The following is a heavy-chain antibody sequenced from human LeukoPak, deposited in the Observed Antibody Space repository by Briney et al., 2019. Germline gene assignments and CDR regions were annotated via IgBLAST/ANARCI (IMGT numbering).Heavy chain of an antibody. D-gene: IGHD5-18*01. Sequence: SGGSLRLSCTASGFIFGDYAMSWVRQAPGKGLEWVGFIRSKAYGGTTEYAASVKDRFTISRDDSKSIAYLQMNSLKTEDTAVYYCTRDDVDTAMYFDYWGQGTLVTVSS. CDR3: TRDDVDTAMYFDY. V-gene: IGHV3-49*04. J-gene: IGHJ4*02. CDR2: IRSKAYGGTT. CDR1: GFIFGDYA.